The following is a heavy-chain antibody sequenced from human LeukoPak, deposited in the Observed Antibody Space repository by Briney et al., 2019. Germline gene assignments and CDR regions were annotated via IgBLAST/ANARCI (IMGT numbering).Heavy chain of an antibody. CDR3: AKGKGKLGAFQSDFDY. CDR2: IRYDGSNK. V-gene: IGHV3-30*02. CDR1: GYTFCSYG. J-gene: IGHJ4*02. Sequence: VGSLRPSCAPSGYTFCSYGMHWVRDALGKGRGWVTFIRYDGSNKYYVVSGKGRLTIYRDNSKNKLYLEMNSLRAEDTAIYYCAKGKGKLGAFQSDFDYWGQGTLVSVSS. D-gene: IGHD1-26*01.